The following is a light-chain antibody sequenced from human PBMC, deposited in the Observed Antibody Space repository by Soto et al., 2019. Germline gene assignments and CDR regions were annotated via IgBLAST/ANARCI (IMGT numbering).Light chain of an antibody. Sequence: QSVLNKPPAASGTPEQRLTISCVARSSNIGSYPVDWYQQLPGTAPKLLIYGNIVRPSGVSDRFTGSKAGTSASLAISGLQSEGEAEYYCAAWDDGLNGPLYVFGSGSKVTVL. CDR3: AAWDDGLNGPLYV. J-gene: IGLJ1*01. CDR1: SSNIGSYP. V-gene: IGLV1-44*01. CDR2: GNI.